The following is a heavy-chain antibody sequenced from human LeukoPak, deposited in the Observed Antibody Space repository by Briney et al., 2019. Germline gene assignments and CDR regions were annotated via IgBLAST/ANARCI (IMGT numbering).Heavy chain of an antibody. Sequence: GASVKVSCKASGYTFTSYGISWVRQAPGQGLEWMGWISAYNGNTNYAQKLQGRATMTTDTSTSTAYMELRSLRSDDTAVYYCARSEVVVVPAAHYYYYGMDVWGKGTTVTVSS. CDR1: GYTFTSYG. V-gene: IGHV1-18*04. CDR3: ARSEVVVVPAAHYYYYGMDV. CDR2: ISAYNGNT. D-gene: IGHD2-2*01. J-gene: IGHJ6*04.